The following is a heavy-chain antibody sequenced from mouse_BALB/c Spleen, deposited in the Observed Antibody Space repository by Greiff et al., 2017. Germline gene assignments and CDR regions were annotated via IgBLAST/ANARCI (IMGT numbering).Heavy chain of an antibody. CDR2: ISSGSSTI. D-gene: IGHD2-3*01. Sequence: EVKLVESGGGLVQPGGSRKLSCAASGFTFSSFGMHWVRQAPEKGLEWVAYISSGSSTIYYADTVKGRFTISRDNPKNTLFLQMTSLRSEDTAMYYCARLGYDGLLFDYWGQGTTLTVSS. V-gene: IGHV5-17*02. CDR3: ARLGYDGLLFDY. CDR1: GFTFSSFG. J-gene: IGHJ2*01.